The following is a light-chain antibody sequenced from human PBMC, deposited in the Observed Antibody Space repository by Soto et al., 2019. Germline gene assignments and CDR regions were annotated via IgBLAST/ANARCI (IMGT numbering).Light chain of an antibody. CDR1: QDITKH. Sequence: DIQMTQSPSSLSASVGDRVTITCQASQDITKHLNWYQQYPGKPPKLLIYDASILEEGVPSRFSGSGSGTTFTLSISSLQPEDVATYYCPHYDTLPSFTFGPGTKVDLQ. V-gene: IGKV1-33*01. CDR2: DAS. J-gene: IGKJ3*01. CDR3: PHYDTLPSFT.